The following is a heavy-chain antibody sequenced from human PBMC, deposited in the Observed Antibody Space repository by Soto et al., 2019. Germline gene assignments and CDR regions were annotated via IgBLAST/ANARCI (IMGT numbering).Heavy chain of an antibody. J-gene: IGHJ5*02. CDR3: ARDGDSSGYYQNWFDP. CDR2: IYYSGST. D-gene: IGHD3-22*01. V-gene: IGHV4-31*03. Sequence: PSETLSLTCTVSGGSISSGGYYWSWIRQHPGKGLEWTGYIYYSGSTYYNPSLKSRVTISVDTSKNQFSLKLSSVTAADTAVYYCARDGDSSGYYQNWFDPWGQGTLVTVSS. CDR1: GGSISSGGYY.